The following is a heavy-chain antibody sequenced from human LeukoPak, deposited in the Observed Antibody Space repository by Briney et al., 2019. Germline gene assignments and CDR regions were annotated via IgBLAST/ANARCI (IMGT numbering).Heavy chain of an antibody. D-gene: IGHD3-16*01. J-gene: IGHJ3*02. V-gene: IGHV1-18*01. Sequence: ASVKVSCKASGYTFTSYGISWVRHAPGQGLEWMGWISGYNGNTNYAQKLQGRVTMTTDTSTSTAYMELRSLRSDDTAVYYCARDRTGAHYVWGSYIGAAFDIWGQGTMVTVSS. CDR3: ARDRTGAHYVWGSYIGAAFDI. CDR2: ISGYNGNT. CDR1: GYTFTSYG.